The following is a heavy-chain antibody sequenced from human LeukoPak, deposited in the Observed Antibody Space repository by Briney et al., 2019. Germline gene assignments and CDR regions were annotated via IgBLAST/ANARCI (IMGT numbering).Heavy chain of an antibody. CDR1: GGSISSGSYY. CDR3: TRHSSGYDY. CDR2: IYTSGST. J-gene: IGHJ4*02. V-gene: IGHV4-61*02. Sequence: SETLSLTCTGSGGSISSGSYYWSWIRQPAGKGLEWIGRIYTSGSTNYNPSLKSRVTISVDTSKNQFSLKLSSVTAADTAVYYCTRHSSGYDYWGQGTLVTVSS. D-gene: IGHD3-22*01.